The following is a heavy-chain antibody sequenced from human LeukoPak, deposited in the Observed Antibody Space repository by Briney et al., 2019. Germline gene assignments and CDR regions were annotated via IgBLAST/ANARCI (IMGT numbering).Heavy chain of an antibody. V-gene: IGHV1-46*01. Sequence: ASVKVSCKACGYTFTIYFMHWVRQAPGQGLEWMGIINPSGGTTSYAQKFQGRVTLTRDTSTSTVYMEMRSLRSEDTAVYYCARDLFRAAGSNYYGMDVWGQGTTVTVSS. CDR3: ARDLFRAAGSNYYGMDV. D-gene: IGHD2-21*01. CDR1: GYTFTIYF. J-gene: IGHJ6*02. CDR2: INPSGGTT.